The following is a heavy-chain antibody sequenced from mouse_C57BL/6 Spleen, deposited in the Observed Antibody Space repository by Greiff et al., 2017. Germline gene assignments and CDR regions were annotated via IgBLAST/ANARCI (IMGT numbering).Heavy chain of an antibody. J-gene: IGHJ4*01. CDR1: GYTFTSYW. Sequence: QVQLQQPGAELVKPGASVKLSCKASGYTFTSYWMHWVKQRPGQGLEWIGMIHPNSGSTNYNEKFKSKATLTVDKSSSTAYMQLSSLTSEDSAVYYCARGTYYGSPYYAMDYWGQGTSVTVSS. CDR3: ARGTYYGSPYYAMDY. D-gene: IGHD1-1*01. CDR2: IHPNSGST. V-gene: IGHV1-64*01.